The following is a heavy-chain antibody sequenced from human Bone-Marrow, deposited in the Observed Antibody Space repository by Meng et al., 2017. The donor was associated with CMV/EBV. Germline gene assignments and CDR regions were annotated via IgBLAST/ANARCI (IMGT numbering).Heavy chain of an antibody. CDR3: ARREGNYYDTSVFDI. D-gene: IGHD3-22*01. CDR2: IWPGDSET. V-gene: IGHV5-51*01. CDR1: RYSFTSYW. J-gene: IGHJ3*02. Sequence: GESLKISCKASRYSFTSYWIGWVRQMPGKGLEWMGIIWPGDSETRYSPSFEGQVTISADKSISTAYLQWSSLQASDTAMYYCARREGNYYDTSVFDIWGQGTMVTVSS.